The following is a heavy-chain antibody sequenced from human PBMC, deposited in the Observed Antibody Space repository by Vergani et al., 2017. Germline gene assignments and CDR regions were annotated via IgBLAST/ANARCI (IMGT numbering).Heavy chain of an antibody. CDR1: GYTFTSYG. Sequence: QVQLVQSGAEVKKPGASVKVSCKASGYTFTSYGMNWVRQAPGKGLEWMGGFDPEDGETIYAQKFQGRVTMTEDTSTDTAYMELSSLRSEDTAVYYCARGSSYRSEGYYYYMDVWGKGTTVTVSS. D-gene: IGHD1-26*01. J-gene: IGHJ6*03. CDR2: FDPEDGET. CDR3: ARGSSYRSEGYYYYMDV. V-gene: IGHV1-24*01.